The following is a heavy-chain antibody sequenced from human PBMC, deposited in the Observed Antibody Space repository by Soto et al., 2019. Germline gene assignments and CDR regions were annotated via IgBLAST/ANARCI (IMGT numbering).Heavy chain of an antibody. V-gene: IGHV3-9*01. Sequence: EVQLVESGGGLVQPGRSLRLSCAASGFTFDDYAMHWVRQAPGKGLEWVSGISWNSGSIGYADSVKSRFTISRDNAKNSLYLQMNSLRAEDTALYYCASSRGTTVTSFDYWGQGTLVTVSS. CDR3: ASSRGTTVTSFDY. D-gene: IGHD4-17*01. CDR1: GFTFDDYA. J-gene: IGHJ4*02. CDR2: ISWNSGSI.